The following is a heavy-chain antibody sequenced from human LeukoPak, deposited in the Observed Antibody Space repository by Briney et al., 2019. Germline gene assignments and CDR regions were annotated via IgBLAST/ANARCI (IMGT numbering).Heavy chain of an antibody. J-gene: IGHJ3*01. CDR1: GYRVSSFA. CDR3: ARYKPGWGAFDV. V-gene: IGHV1-18*01. Sequence: GASVKVSCKASGYRVSSFAIIWVRQAPGQGLECLGWIAANNDHTHYALNVQGRVTMTTDTSTDTAYMELRNLRSDDTAVYFCARYKPGWGAFDVWGQGTVVTVSS. D-gene: IGHD1-14*01. CDR2: IAANNDHT.